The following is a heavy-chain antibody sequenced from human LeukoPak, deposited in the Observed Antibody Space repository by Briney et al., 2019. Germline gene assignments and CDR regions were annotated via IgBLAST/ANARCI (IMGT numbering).Heavy chain of an antibody. Sequence: SETLSLTCTVSGDPISSYYWSWIRQPPGKGLEWIGYINYSGSSNYNPSLRSRVTISVDTSKNQFSLKLSSVTAADTAVYYCAREVVGATNGMDVWGQGTTVTVSS. J-gene: IGHJ6*02. CDR2: INYSGSS. CDR1: GDPISSYY. CDR3: AREVVGATNGMDV. D-gene: IGHD1-26*01. V-gene: IGHV4-59*01.